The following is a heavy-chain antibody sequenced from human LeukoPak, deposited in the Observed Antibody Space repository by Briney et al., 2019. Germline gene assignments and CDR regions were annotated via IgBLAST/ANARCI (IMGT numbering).Heavy chain of an antibody. CDR2: ISGSGGST. Sequence: GSLRLSCAASGFTFSSYAMSWVRQAPGKGLEWVSAISGSGGSTYYADSMKGRFTISRDNSKNTLYLQMNNLRAEDTAVYYCAKTRGSGPFDYWGQGTLVTVSS. CDR3: AKTRGSGPFDY. D-gene: IGHD3-10*01. V-gene: IGHV3-23*01. J-gene: IGHJ4*02. CDR1: GFTFSSYA.